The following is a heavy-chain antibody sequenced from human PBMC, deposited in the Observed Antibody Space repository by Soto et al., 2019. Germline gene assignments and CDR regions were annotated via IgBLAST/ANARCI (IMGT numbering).Heavy chain of an antibody. D-gene: IGHD2-2*01. CDR2: INAGNDDT. Sequence: GASVKVSCEASGYTFTNYAIHWVLQAPGQRLEWMGWINAGNDDTKYSQTFQGRVTFTRDSSATTAYMELSSLTSEDTAVYYCARRLTVVPAPIYDSWGQGTLVTVSS. J-gene: IGHJ4*02. CDR3: ARRLTVVPAPIYDS. CDR1: GYTFTNYA. V-gene: IGHV1-3*01.